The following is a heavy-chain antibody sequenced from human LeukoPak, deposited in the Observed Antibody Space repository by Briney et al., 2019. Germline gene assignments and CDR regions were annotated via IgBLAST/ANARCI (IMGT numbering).Heavy chain of an antibody. V-gene: IGHV4-4*07. Sequence: SETLSLTCTVSGGSISSYYWSWIRQPAGTALEWIGRIYTSGTITYNPSLKSRVTISVDTSKNQFSLKLSSVTAADTAVYYCARDSGTTGEVKFDPWGQGTLVTVSS. J-gene: IGHJ5*02. CDR3: ARDSGTTGEVKFDP. CDR1: GGSISSYY. D-gene: IGHD3-10*01. CDR2: IYTSGTI.